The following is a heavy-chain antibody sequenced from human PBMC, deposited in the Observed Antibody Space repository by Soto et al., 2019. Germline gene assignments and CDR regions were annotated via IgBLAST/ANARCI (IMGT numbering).Heavy chain of an antibody. Sequence: PSETLSLTCIIYGDSPSNYYWSWIRQSPGKGLGWIGYIPYSGNTNYNPSLKSRVTISVDTSKDQLSLKVTSVTAADTAMYYCACLRGKRGSPIDYWGQGTQVTVSS. CDR1: GDSPSNYY. J-gene: IGHJ4*02. CDR3: ACLRGKRGSPIDY. CDR2: IPYSGNT. V-gene: IGHV4-59*01. D-gene: IGHD2-15*01.